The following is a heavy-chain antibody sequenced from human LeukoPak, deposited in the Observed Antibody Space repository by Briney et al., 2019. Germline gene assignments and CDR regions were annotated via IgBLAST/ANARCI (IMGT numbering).Heavy chain of an antibody. CDR1: GFTFSSYS. D-gene: IGHD3-3*01. Sequence: GGFLRLSCAASGFTFSSYSMNWVRQAPGKGLEWVSSISSSSSYIYYAGSVKGRFTISRDNAKNSLYLQMNSLRAEDTAVYYCARWNDFWSGYYFDYWGQGTLVTVSS. CDR2: ISSSSSYI. V-gene: IGHV3-21*01. CDR3: ARWNDFWSGYYFDY. J-gene: IGHJ4*02.